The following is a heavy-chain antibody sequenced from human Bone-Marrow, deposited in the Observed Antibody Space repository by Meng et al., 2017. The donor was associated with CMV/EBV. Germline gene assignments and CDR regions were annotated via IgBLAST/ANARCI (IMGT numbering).Heavy chain of an antibody. CDR1: GGSFSGYY. J-gene: IGHJ3*02. Sequence: SQTLSLTCAVYGGSFSGYYWSWIRQPPGKGLEWIGEINHSGSTNYNPSLKSRVTMSVDTSKNQFSLKLSSVTAADTAVYYCARGGGRRRDAFGIWGQGTMVTASS. CDR2: INHSGST. D-gene: IGHD3-16*01. CDR3: ARGGGRRRDAFGI. V-gene: IGHV4-34*01.